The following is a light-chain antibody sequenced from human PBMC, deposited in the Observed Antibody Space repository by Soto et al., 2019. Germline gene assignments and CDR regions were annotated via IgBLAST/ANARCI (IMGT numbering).Light chain of an antibody. J-gene: IGKJ1*01. Sequence: EIVLTQSPGTLSLSPGERATLSCRSRQSVSSSYLAWYQQKPGQAPRLLIYDASSRATGIPDRFSGSGSGTDFTLTISRLEPEDVAVYYCQQYGSSPTFGQGTKVEIK. CDR1: QSVSSSY. CDR3: QQYGSSPT. V-gene: IGKV3-20*01. CDR2: DAS.